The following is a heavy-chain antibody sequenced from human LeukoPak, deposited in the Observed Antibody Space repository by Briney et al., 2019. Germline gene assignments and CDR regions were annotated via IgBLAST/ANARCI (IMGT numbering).Heavy chain of an antibody. Sequence: ASVKVSCKASGYTFTGYYMHWVRQAPGQGLEWMGWINPNSGGTNYAQKFQGRVTMTRDTSISTAYMELSRLRSDDTAVYYCVRGRAERWLQLHYLDYWGQGTLVTVSS. D-gene: IGHD5-24*01. V-gene: IGHV1-2*02. J-gene: IGHJ4*02. CDR2: INPNSGGT. CDR1: GYTFTGYY. CDR3: VRGRAERWLQLHYLDY.